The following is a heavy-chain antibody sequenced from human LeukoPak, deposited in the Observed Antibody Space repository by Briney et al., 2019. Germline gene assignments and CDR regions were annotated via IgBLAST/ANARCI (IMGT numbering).Heavy chain of an antibody. Sequence: GESLKISCKGSGYSFTKYWIGWVRQMPGKGLEWMGIIYPDDSDTSYSPSFQGQVTISADKSVTTAYLQWSSLKASDTAMYYCARNSMANDAFDIWGQGTMVTVSS. CDR2: IYPDDSDT. D-gene: IGHD2/OR15-2a*01. CDR1: GYSFTKYW. CDR3: ARNSMANDAFDI. J-gene: IGHJ3*02. V-gene: IGHV5-51*01.